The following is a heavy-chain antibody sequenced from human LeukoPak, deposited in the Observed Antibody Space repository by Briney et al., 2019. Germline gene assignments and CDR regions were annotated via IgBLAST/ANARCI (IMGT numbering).Heavy chain of an antibody. D-gene: IGHD2-15*01. Sequence: PSETLSLTCTVSGGSISRYYWSWIRQPPGKGLEWIGYIYYSGSTNYNPSLKSRVTISVDTSKNQFSLKLSSVTAADTAVYYCARGWVASYGMDVWGQGTTVTVSS. CDR3: ARGWVASYGMDV. CDR2: IYYSGST. CDR1: GGSISRYY. V-gene: IGHV4-59*01. J-gene: IGHJ6*02.